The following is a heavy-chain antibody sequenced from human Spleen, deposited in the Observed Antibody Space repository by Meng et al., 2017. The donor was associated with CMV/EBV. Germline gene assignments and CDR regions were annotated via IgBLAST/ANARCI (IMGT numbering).Heavy chain of an antibody. V-gene: IGHV4-31*02. CDR3: ARERITAGGTASDY. D-gene: IGHD6-13*01. J-gene: IGHJ4*02. Sequence: GCISSGGYYWSWIRQHPGKGLEWIGYIYYNGRSTYYNPSLKSRVTISVDTSENQFSLKLSSVTAADTAVYYCARERITAGGTASDYWGQGTLVTVSS. CDR2: IYYNGRST. CDR1: GCISSGGYY.